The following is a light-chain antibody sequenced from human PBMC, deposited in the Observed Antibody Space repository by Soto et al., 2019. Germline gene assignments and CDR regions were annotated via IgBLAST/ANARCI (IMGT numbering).Light chain of an antibody. CDR1: QSISSW. CDR2: KAS. CDR3: QQCNSYPLT. J-gene: IGKJ3*01. Sequence: DIQMTQSPSTLSASVGDRVTITCRASQSISSWLAWYQQKPGKAPKLLIYKASSLESGVPSRFSGSGSGTEFTLTISSLQPDDFSTYYCQQCNSYPLTFGPGTKVDIK. V-gene: IGKV1-5*03.